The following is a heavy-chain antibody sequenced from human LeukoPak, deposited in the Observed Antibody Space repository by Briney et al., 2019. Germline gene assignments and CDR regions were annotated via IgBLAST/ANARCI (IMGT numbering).Heavy chain of an antibody. CDR3: ARGPPSGSYFDFDY. J-gene: IGHJ4*02. D-gene: IGHD1-26*01. Sequence: VASVKVSCKASGYAFTGSYMYWVRQAPGQGLEWMGRINPNSGGTTYAQNFQGRVTMTRDTSINTAYMELSSLRSDDTAVYYCARGPPSGSYFDFDYWGQGTLVTVSS. CDR2: INPNSGGT. CDR1: GYAFTGSY. V-gene: IGHV1-2*06.